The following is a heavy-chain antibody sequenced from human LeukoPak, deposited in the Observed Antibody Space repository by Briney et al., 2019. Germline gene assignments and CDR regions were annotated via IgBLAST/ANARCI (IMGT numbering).Heavy chain of an antibody. Sequence: ASVKVSCKASGYTFTSYDINWVRQAPGQGLEWMGWTNPNSGNTGYAQKVQGRVTMTRNTSISTAYMELSSLRSEDTAVYYCARGQGTTRPPSFDYWGQGTLVTVSS. CDR2: TNPNSGNT. J-gene: IGHJ4*02. V-gene: IGHV1-8*01. D-gene: IGHD4-17*01. CDR3: ARGQGTTRPPSFDY. CDR1: GYTFTSYD.